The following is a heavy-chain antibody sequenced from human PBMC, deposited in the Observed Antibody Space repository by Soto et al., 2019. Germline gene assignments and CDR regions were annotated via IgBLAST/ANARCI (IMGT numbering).Heavy chain of an antibody. J-gene: IGHJ3*01. CDR1: GFTFSSND. CDR3: ATRPLLPGAP. V-gene: IGHV3-53*01. CDR2: IYSSGST. Sequence: EVQLVESGGGLIQPGGSLRLSCAASGFTFSSNDMKWVRQAPGKGLEWVALIYSSGSTSYADSVKGRFTISRANSKNTLYLQMSSLRAEDTAVYYCATRPLLPGAPWGQGTMVTVSS. D-gene: IGHD3-22*01.